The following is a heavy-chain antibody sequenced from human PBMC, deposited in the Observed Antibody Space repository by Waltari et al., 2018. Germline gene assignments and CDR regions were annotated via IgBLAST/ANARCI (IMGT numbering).Heavy chain of an antibody. CDR2: INPSDGSA. V-gene: IGHV1-46*01. J-gene: IGHJ4*02. D-gene: IGHD3-3*01. CDR3: AKSDYDFWTGAGAFHY. CDR1: GYSFTGYY. Sequence: VQLVQSGAEVMKPGAAVKVSCKAFGYSFTGYYITWVRQAPGQGLEWMGIINPSDGSANYEQKFTVRVTMTKDTSTSTVYMEGSNLRSEDTAVYYCAKSDYDFWTGAGAFHYWGQGTLVTVSS.